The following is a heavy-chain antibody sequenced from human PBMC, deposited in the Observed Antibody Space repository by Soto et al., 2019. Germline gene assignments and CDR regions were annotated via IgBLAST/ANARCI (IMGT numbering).Heavy chain of an antibody. CDR3: ARAQGDYYDSSGYKAFDC. V-gene: IGHV4-30-4*01. Sequence: SETLSLTCTVSGGSISSGDYYWSWIRQPPGKGLEWIGYIYYSGSTYYNPSLKSRVTISVDTSKNQFSLKLSSVTAADTAVYYCARAQGDYYDSSGYKAFDCWGQGTLVTVAS. D-gene: IGHD3-22*01. CDR1: GGSISSGDYY. CDR2: IYYSGST. J-gene: IGHJ4*02.